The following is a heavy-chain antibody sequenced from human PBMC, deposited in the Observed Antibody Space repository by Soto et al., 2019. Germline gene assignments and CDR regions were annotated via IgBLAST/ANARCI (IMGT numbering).Heavy chain of an antibody. V-gene: IGHV3-30*18. CDR2: ISYDGSNK. J-gene: IGHJ3*02. Sequence: QVQLVESGGGVVQPGRSLRLSCAASGFTFSSYGMHWIRQAPGKGLEWVAVISYDGSNKYYADFVKGRFTISRDNSKNTRYLQMNSLRAEDTAVYYCANRKRTRDAFDIWGQGTMVTVSS. CDR3: ANRKRTRDAFDI. CDR1: GFTFSSYG.